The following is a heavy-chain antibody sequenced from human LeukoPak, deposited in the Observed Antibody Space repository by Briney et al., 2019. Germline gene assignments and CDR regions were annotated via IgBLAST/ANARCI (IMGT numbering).Heavy chain of an antibody. J-gene: IGHJ4*02. V-gene: IGHV3-21*01. CDR1: GFTFDDYG. D-gene: IGHD4-23*01. Sequence: GSLRLSCAASGFTFDDYGMSWVRQAPGKGLEWVSSISRSSSYIYYADSMKGRFTISRDNANNSLFLQMNSLRAEDTAVYYCARGGVSVGGNFDYWGQGTLVTVSS. CDR3: ARGGVSVGGNFDY. CDR2: ISRSSSYI.